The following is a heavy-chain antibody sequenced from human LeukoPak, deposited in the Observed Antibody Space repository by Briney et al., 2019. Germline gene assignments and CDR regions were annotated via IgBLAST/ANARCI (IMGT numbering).Heavy chain of an antibody. D-gene: IGHD2-2*02. Sequence: ASVKVSCKASGYTFTSYDINWVRQATGQGLEWMGWMNPNSGNTGYAQKFQGRVTTTRNTSISTAYMELSSLRSEDTAVYYCARIGVPAAIDYYYYYYMDVWGKGTTVTVSS. CDR2: MNPNSGNT. CDR1: GYTFTSYD. CDR3: ARIGVPAAIDYYYYYYMDV. J-gene: IGHJ6*03. V-gene: IGHV1-8*03.